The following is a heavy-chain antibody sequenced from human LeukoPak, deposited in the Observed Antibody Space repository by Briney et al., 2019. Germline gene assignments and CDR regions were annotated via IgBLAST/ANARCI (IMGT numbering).Heavy chain of an antibody. CDR3: ARIRGYSYVFDS. D-gene: IGHD5-18*01. Sequence: GGSLRLSCAASGFIFSTYSMNWVRQAPGKGLEWVSFISGSSSTIYCADSVKGRFTISRDNANNSLYLQMNSLRADDTAVYYCARIRGYSYVFDSWGQGSLVTVSS. V-gene: IGHV3-48*01. CDR2: ISGSSSTI. CDR1: GFIFSTYS. J-gene: IGHJ4*02.